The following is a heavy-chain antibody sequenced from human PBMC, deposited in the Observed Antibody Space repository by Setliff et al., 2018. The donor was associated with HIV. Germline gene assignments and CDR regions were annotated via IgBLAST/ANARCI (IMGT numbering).Heavy chain of an antibody. Sequence: SETLSLTCTVSAASIRNSYWTWIRQPAGKGLEWIGRIYPSGTINYNPSLKSRVTMSVDTSKNQFSLKLSSVTAADTAVYYCARVPSSLNWFGPWGQGTLVTVSS. CDR2: IYPSGTI. J-gene: IGHJ5*02. D-gene: IGHD3-10*01. CDR3: ARVPSSLNWFGP. CDR1: AASIRNSY. V-gene: IGHV4-4*07.